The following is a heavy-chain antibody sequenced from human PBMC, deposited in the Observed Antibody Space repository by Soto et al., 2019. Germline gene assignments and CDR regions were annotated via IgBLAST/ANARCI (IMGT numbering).Heavy chain of an antibody. V-gene: IGHV3-48*03. Sequence: GGSLRLSCAVSGFTFSSSEMYWVRQAPGKGLEWISYIHPSGQPIFYADSVKGRFTISRDNANNSLFLQMNSLRAEDTAVYYCARRASRWGQGTMVTVSS. CDR1: GFTFSSSE. J-gene: IGHJ3*01. D-gene: IGHD1-26*01. CDR3: ARRASR. CDR2: IHPSGQPI.